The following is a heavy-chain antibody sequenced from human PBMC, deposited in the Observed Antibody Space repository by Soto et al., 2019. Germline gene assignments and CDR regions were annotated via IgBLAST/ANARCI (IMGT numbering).Heavy chain of an antibody. J-gene: IGHJ6*02. V-gene: IGHV4-59*01. CDR1: GDSINNYY. CDR2: IYDSVST. Sequence: SSETLSLTCTVSGDSINNYYWTWIRQPPGKGLEWIGYIYDSVSTSYNPSLKSRLTISVDTSKNQFSLKLNSVTAADTAVYYCARGTKYYYQGMDVWGQGTTVTVSS. CDR3: ARGTKYYYQGMDV.